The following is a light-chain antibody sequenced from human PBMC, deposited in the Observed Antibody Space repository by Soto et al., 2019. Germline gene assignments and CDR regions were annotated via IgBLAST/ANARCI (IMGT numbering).Light chain of an antibody. Sequence: QSALTQPASVSGSPGQSITISCTGTSSDVGSYNLVSWYQQHPGKAPKVMVYEVSKRPSGVSNRFSGSKSGNTASPTISGLQSEDEADDYCCSYGVGSSPLDVFGTGTKVTLL. J-gene: IGLJ1*01. V-gene: IGLV2-23*02. CDR1: SSDVGSYNL. CDR2: EVS. CDR3: CSYGVGSSPLDV.